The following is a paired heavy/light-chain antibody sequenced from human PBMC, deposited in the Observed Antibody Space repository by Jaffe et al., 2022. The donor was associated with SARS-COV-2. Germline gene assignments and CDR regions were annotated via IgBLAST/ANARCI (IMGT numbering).Heavy chain of an antibody. CDR1: GFTVSDNY. V-gene: IGHV3-53*04. D-gene: IGHD2-8*01. CDR2: IYSGGST. J-gene: IGHJ6*02. CDR3: ARWGVLKSHFYGMDV. Sequence: EVQLVESGGGLAQPGGSLRLSCAASGFTVSDNYMSWVRQAPGKGLEWVSVIYSGGSTYSADSVKGRFTISRHDSKNTLYLQMNSLRTEDTAVYYCARWGVLKSHFYGMDVWGQGTTVTVSS.
Light chain of an antibody. V-gene: IGKV4-1*01. CDR3: QQYYSTPWT. Sequence: DIVMTQSPDSLAVSLGERATINCRSSQSVLYSSNNKNYLAWYQQKPGQSPKLLIYWASTRESGVPDRFSGSESGTDFTLTISSLQAEDVAVYYCQQYYSTPWTFGQGTKVEIK. CDR2: WAS. CDR1: QSVLYSSNNKNY. J-gene: IGKJ1*01.